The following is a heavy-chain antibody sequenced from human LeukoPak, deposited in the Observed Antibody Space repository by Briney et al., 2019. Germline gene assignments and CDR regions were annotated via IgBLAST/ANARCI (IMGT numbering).Heavy chain of an antibody. CDR3: ARQIPASYGSGSIMY. D-gene: IGHD3-10*01. V-gene: IGHV4-34*01. CDR1: GGSFSGYY. J-gene: IGHJ4*02. Sequence: SETLSLTCAVYGGSFSGYYWSWIRQPPGKGLEWIGEINHSGSTNYNPSLKSRVTISVDTSKNQFSLKLSSVTAADTAVYYCARQIPASYGSGSIMYWGQGTLVTVSS. CDR2: INHSGST.